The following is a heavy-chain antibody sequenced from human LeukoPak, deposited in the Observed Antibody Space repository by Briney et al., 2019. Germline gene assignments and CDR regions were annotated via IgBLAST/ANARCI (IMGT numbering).Heavy chain of an antibody. D-gene: IGHD3-22*01. CDR1: GYTFTSYG. CDR3: ARDQGPHCYDSSGYYSTTDFDY. V-gene: IGHV1-18*01. Sequence: ASVKVSCKASGYTFTSYGISWVRQAPGQGLEWMGWISAYNGNTNYAQKLQGRVTMTTDTSTSTAYMELRSLRSDDTAVYYCARDQGPHCYDSSGYYSTTDFDYWGQGTLVTVSS. CDR2: ISAYNGNT. J-gene: IGHJ4*02.